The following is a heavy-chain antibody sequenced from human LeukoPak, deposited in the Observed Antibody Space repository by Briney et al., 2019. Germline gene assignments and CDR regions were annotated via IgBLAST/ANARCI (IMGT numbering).Heavy chain of an antibody. CDR1: GGSVSSGSYY. V-gene: IGHV4-61*01. J-gene: IGHJ4*02. D-gene: IGHD6-13*01. Sequence: PETLSLTCTVSGGSVSSGSYYWSWIRQPPGKGLEWIGYIYYSGSTNYNPSLKSRVTISVDTSKNQFSLKLSSVTAADTAVYYCAREQAAGGLDYWGQGTLVTVSS. CDR2: IYYSGST. CDR3: AREQAAGGLDY.